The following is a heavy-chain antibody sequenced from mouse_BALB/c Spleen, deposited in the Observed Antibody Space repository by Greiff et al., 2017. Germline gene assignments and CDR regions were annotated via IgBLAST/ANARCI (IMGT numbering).Heavy chain of an antibody. D-gene: IGHD1-1*01. CDR3: ARDWYGSSYNYFDY. J-gene: IGHJ2*01. V-gene: IGHV1-87*01. CDR1: GYTFTSYW. Sequence: VQLQQSGAELARPGASVKLSCKASGYTFTSYWMQWVKQRPGQGLEWIGAIYPGDGDTRYTQKFKGKATLTADKSSSTAYMQLSSLASEDSAVYYCARDWYGSSYNYFDYWGQGTTLTVSS. CDR2: IYPGDGDT.